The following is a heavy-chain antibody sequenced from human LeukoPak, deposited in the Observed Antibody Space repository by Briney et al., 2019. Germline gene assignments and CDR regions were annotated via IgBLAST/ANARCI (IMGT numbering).Heavy chain of an antibody. J-gene: IGHJ4*02. CDR2: INHNGST. CDR3: ARERYSYGFYFDY. CDR1: GGSFSGYY. V-gene: IGHV4-34*01. Sequence: SETLSLTCAVYGGSFSGYYWSWIRQPPGKGLEWIGEINHNGSTNYNPSLKSRVTISVDTSKNQFSLKLSSVTAADTAVYYCARERYSYGFYFDYWGQGTLVTVSS. D-gene: IGHD5-18*01.